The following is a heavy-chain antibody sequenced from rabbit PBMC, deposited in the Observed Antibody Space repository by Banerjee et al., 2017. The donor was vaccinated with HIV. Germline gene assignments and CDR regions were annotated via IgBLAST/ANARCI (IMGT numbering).Heavy chain of an antibody. CDR1: GLDFGASYW. Sequence: QEQLEESGGDLVRPGGSLTLTCKASGLDFGASYWICWVRQAPGKGLEWIGCIYTGSGATYYASWVNGRFTISRRTSLNTVDLKMTSLTAADTATYFCARDLTGVIGWNLNLWGPGTLVTVS. D-gene: IGHD1-1*01. J-gene: IGHJ4*01. V-gene: IGHV1S43*01. CDR3: ARDLTGVIGWNLNL. CDR2: IYTGSGAT.